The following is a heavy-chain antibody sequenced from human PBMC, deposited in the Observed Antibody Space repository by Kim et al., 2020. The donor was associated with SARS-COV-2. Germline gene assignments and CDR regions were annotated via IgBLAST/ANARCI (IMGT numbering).Heavy chain of an antibody. V-gene: IGHV4-59*01. D-gene: IGHD6-19*01. CDR1: GGSISSYY. CDR3: AREVTYSSGWSAFVARGGGYEYYFDY. Sequence: SETLSLTCTVSGGSISSYYWSWIRQPPGKGLEWIGYIYYSGSTNYNPSLKSRVTISVDTSKNQFSLKLSSVTAADTAVYYCAREVTYSSGWSAFVARGGGYEYYFDYWGQGTLVTVSS. CDR2: IYYSGST. J-gene: IGHJ4*02.